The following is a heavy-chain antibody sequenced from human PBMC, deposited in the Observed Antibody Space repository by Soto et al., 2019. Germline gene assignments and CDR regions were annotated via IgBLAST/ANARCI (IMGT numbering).Heavy chain of an antibody. J-gene: IGHJ4*02. CDR3: ARGYSSGWGAFDY. V-gene: IGHV3-33*01. CDR1: GFAFGSYG. Sequence: GSLRLSCAASGFAFGSYGIHFFGHSPGKGLEWVAVIWYDGSNKYYADSVKGRFTISRDNSKNTLYLQMNSLRAEDTAVYYCARGYSSGWGAFDYWGQGTLVTVSS. D-gene: IGHD6-19*01. CDR2: IWYDGSNK.